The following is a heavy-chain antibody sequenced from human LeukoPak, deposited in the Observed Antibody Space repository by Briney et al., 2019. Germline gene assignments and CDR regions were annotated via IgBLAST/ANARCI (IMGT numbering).Heavy chain of an antibody. V-gene: IGHV1-18*01. D-gene: IGHD3-22*01. J-gene: IGHJ4*02. Sequence: GESLKISCKGSGYSFTSYGISWVRQAPGQGLEWMGWISAYNGNTNYAQKLQGRVTMTTDTSTSTAYMELRSLRSDDTAVYYRARVGLYDSSGYYRLWGQGTLVTVSS. CDR3: ARVGLYDSSGYYRL. CDR2: ISAYNGNT. CDR1: GYSFTSYG.